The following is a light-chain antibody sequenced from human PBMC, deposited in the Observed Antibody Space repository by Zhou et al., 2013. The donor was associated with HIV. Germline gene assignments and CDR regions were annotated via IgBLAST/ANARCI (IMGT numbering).Light chain of an antibody. J-gene: IGKJ1*01. CDR3: QESYSTSRGTWT. V-gene: IGKV1-39*01. CDR2: AAS. Sequence: DIQMTQSPSSLSASVGDRVTITCRASQSISSYLNWYQQKPGKAPKLLIYAASSLQGGVPSRFSGRGSGTDFTLTITSLQPEDFATYYCQESYSTSRGTWTFGQGTKVEIK. CDR1: QSISSY.